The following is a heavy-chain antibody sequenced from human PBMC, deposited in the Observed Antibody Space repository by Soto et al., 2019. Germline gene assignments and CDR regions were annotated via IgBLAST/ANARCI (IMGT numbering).Heavy chain of an antibody. D-gene: IGHD6-19*01. CDR3: ARVVGRWSSGWYTRGGDYYYGMDV. CDR2: IYYSGST. Sequence: QVQLQESGPGLVKPSETLSLTCTVSGGSISSYYWSWIRQPPGKGLEWIGYIYYSGSTNYNPSLKSRVTISVDTSKNQFSLKLSSVTAAETAVYYCARVVGRWSSGWYTRGGDYYYGMDVWGQGTTVTVSS. J-gene: IGHJ6*02. V-gene: IGHV4-59*01. CDR1: GGSISSYY.